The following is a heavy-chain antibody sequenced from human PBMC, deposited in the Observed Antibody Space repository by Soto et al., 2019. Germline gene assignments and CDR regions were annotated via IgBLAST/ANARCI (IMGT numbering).Heavy chain of an antibody. J-gene: IGHJ6*04. V-gene: IGHV1-46*02. CDR2: INPGGGRT. D-gene: IGHD3-16*01. CDR1: RGTIESYS. Sequence: GAPAEVCSNECRGTIESYSMRWVRQAPGKGLQWMGIINPGGGRTAYAQKSQGRVTLTRDMSTSTVYMELTSLTYDDTAVYYCARDVWGRGATYVMDVWGKGTTVPVSP. CDR3: ARDVWGRGATYVMDV.